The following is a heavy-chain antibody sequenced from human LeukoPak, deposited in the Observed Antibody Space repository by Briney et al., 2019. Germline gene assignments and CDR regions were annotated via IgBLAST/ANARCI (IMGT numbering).Heavy chain of an antibody. V-gene: IGHV3-64*01. J-gene: IGHJ4*01. CDR2: ISSNGGTT. CDR3: ARDLGVAGALDY. CDR1: GFTFSKYT. Sequence: GGSLRLSCAASGFTFSKYTIHWVRQAPGKGLEYVSAISSNGGTTYHANSVKGRFTISRDNSKNTLYLQMGSLRPEDMAAYYCARDLGVAGALDYWGQGTLVTVSS. D-gene: IGHD1-26*01.